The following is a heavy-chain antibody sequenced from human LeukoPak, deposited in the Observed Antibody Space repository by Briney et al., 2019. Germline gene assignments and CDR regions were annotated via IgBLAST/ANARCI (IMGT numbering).Heavy chain of an antibody. Sequence: SETLSLTCTVSGYSISSGYYWGWIRQPPGKGLEWIGSIYHSGSTYYNPSLKSRVTISVDTSKNQFSLKLSSVTAADTAVYYCARKVRRWPIGWLQGAFDIWGQGTMVTVSS. CDR3: ARKVRRWPIGWLQGAFDI. J-gene: IGHJ3*02. CDR2: IYHSGST. D-gene: IGHD5-24*01. V-gene: IGHV4-38-2*02. CDR1: GYSISSGYY.